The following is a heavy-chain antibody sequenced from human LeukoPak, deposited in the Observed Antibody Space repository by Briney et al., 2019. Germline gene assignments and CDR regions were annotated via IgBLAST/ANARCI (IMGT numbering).Heavy chain of an antibody. Sequence: SETLSLTCTVSGGSFSSSSFYWGWIRQPPGKGLVWIGNVYYSGTTYYNPSLKSRVSISVDTSKNQFSLKRSSVTAADTAVYDCARLGGTMVRGGLGNWFDPWGQGTLVTVSS. CDR3: ARLGGTMVRGGLGNWFDP. CDR1: GGSFSSSSFY. V-gene: IGHV4-39*01. D-gene: IGHD3-10*01. J-gene: IGHJ5*02. CDR2: VYYSGTT.